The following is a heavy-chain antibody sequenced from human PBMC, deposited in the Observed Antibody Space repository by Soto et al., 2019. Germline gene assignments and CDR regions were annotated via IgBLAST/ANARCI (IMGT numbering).Heavy chain of an antibody. D-gene: IGHD3-22*01. CDR3: AREYYYDSSGYTYFDY. Sequence: GVSMRVSCAAAGLTIISNCMSWVSTDTGKGLEWVSVIYSGGSTYYADSVKGRFTISRDNSKNTLYLQMNSLRAEDTAVYYCAREYYYDSSGYTYFDYWGQGTLVTVSS. V-gene: IGHV3-53*01. CDR2: IYSGGST. J-gene: IGHJ4*02. CDR1: GLTIISNC.